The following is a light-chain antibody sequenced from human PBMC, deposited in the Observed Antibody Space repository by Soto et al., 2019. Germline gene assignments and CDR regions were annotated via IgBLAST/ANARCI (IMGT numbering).Light chain of an antibody. Sequence: DLPLTQTPSSLSASVGDRVTITCRASQRIGTYLNWYQQKLGNAPKVLIYSASTLESGVPSRFGGSGSGTDFTLTISSLQPEDFGTYYCLQNYNTPWTFGQGTKVEIK. V-gene: IGKV1-39*01. CDR3: LQNYNTPWT. J-gene: IGKJ1*01. CDR1: QRIGTY. CDR2: SAS.